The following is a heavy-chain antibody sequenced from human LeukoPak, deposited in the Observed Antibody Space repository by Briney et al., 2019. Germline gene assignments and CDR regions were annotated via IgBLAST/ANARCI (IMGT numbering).Heavy chain of an antibody. D-gene: IGHD3-10*01. Sequence: GASVKVSCKASGGTFSSYAISWVRQAPGQGLEWMGGIIPIFGTANYAQKFQGRVTITTDESTSTAYMELSSLRSDDTAVYYCAREKYYGSGSYVWGQGTLVTVSS. CDR1: GGTFSSYA. V-gene: IGHV1-69*05. J-gene: IGHJ4*02. CDR2: IIPIFGTA. CDR3: AREKYYGSGSYV.